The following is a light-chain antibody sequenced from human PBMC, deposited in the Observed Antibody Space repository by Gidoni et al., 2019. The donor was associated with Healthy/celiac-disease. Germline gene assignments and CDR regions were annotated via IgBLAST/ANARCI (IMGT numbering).Light chain of an antibody. CDR2: WAS. CDR3: QQYYGTPLT. V-gene: IGKV4-1*01. J-gene: IGKJ5*01. Sequence: DIVMTQSQDARAVSLGERATINCKSSQSILYSSNNKNYLAWYQQKPGQPPKLLIYWASTRESGVPDRFSGSGSGTDFTLTISSLQAEDVAVYSCQQYYGTPLTFGQGTRLEIK. CDR1: QSILYSSNNKNY.